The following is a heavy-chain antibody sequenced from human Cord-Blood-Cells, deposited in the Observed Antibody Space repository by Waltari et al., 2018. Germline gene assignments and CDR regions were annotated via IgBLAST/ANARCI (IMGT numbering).Heavy chain of an antibody. CDR3: ARSRNTDAFDI. J-gene: IGHJ3*02. CDR1: GYTFTGYY. D-gene: IGHD1-1*01. Sequence: QVQLVQSGAEVKKPGASVKVSCKASGYTFTGYYMHWVRQAPGQGLEWMGLSNPNRGGRNYAQKFQGRVTMTRDTSISTAYMELSRLRSDDTAVYYCARSRNTDAFDIWGQGTMVTVSS. V-gene: IGHV1-2*02. CDR2: SNPNRGGR.